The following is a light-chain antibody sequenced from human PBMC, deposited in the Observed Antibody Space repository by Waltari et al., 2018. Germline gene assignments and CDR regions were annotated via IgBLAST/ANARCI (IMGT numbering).Light chain of an antibody. CDR1: QSVGRY. CDR2: GAS. CDR3: QNHERLPAM. V-gene: IGKV3-20*01. J-gene: IGKJ1*01. Sequence: EFVLTQSPGTLSLSPGERATLSCRASQSVGRYLAWYQQKPGQAPRLLIYGASSRATGIPDRFSGSGSVTDFSLTISRLEPEDFAVYYCQNHERLPAMFGQGTKVEIK.